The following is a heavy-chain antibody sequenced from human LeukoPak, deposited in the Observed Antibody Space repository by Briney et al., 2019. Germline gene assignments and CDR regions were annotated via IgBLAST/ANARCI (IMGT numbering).Heavy chain of an antibody. J-gene: IGHJ4*02. V-gene: IGHV4-34*01. CDR3: TREPLP. CDR2: INHSGST. CDR1: GGSFSGYY. Sequence: SETLSLTCAVYGGSFSGYYWSWIRQPPGKGLEWIGEINHSGSTNYNPSLKSRVTISVDTSKNQFSLKLSSVTAADTAVYYCTREPLPWGQGTLVTVSS.